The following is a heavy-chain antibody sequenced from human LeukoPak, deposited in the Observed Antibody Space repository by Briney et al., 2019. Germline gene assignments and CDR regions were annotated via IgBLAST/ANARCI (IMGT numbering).Heavy chain of an antibody. CDR2: IPYDGSNK. D-gene: IGHD5-18*01. CDR3: ARVWALDTGPTGGFDY. J-gene: IGHJ4*02. CDR1: GFTISRYA. V-gene: IGHV3-30*04. Sequence: GGSLRLSCAASGFTISRYAMHWVRQAPGKGLEWVAVIPYDGSNKYYADSVKGRFTISRDNSKNTLYLQMNSLRAEDAAVYYCARVWALDTGPTGGFDYWGQGTLVTVSS.